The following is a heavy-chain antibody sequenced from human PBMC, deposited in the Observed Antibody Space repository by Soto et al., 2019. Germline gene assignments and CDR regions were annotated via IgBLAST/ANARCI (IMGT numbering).Heavy chain of an antibody. Sequence: GGSLRLSCAASGFTFSNAWMSWVRQAPGKGLEWVGRTKSKTDGGTTDYAAPVKGRFTISRDDSKNTLYLQMNSLKTEDTAVYYCTTDAIVVVPAANYYYGMDVWGQGTTVTVSS. D-gene: IGHD2-2*01. CDR3: TTDAIVVVPAANYYYGMDV. V-gene: IGHV3-15*01. J-gene: IGHJ6*02. CDR1: GFTFSNAW. CDR2: TKSKTDGGTT.